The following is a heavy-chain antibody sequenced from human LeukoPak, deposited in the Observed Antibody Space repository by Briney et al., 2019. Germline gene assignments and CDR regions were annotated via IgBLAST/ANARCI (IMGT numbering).Heavy chain of an antibody. CDR2: INWNGIIK. V-gene: IGHV3-20*04. CDR1: GFTFEDYG. D-gene: IGHD3-10*01. J-gene: IGHJ6*03. Sequence: GGSLRLSCAVSGFTFEDYGMSWVRQGPGKGLEWVAGINWNGIIKRYGDSVRGRFTISRDNSKNMLYLQMNSLRAEDTAVYYCVSLWFGQLSVNNNYYMDAWGKGTTVTVSS. CDR3: VSLWFGQLSVNNNYYMDA.